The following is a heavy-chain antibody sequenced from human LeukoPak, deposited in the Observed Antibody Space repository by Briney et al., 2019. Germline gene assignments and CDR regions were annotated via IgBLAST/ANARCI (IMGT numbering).Heavy chain of an antibody. Sequence: PSETLSLTCTVSGCFISNYYWSWIRQPPGKGLEWIGYIYYTGSTNYNPSLKSRVTISVDTSKNQFSLNLNSVNAADTVEYCCARVPGSAYYPYYYLDGLRKGTTVSDS. CDR2: IYYTGST. J-gene: IGHJ6*03. D-gene: IGHD6-19*01. CDR3: ARVPGSAYYPYYYLDG. CDR1: GCFISNYY. V-gene: IGHV4-59*01.